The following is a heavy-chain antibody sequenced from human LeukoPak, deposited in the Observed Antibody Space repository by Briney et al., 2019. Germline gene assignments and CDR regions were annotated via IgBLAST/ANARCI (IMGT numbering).Heavy chain of an antibody. CDR1: GYTFTSYD. J-gene: IGHJ4*02. Sequence: ASVKVSCKASGYTFTSYDINWVRQATGQGLEWMGWMNPNSGNTGYAQKFQGRVTMTRNTSISTAYMELSSLRSEDTAVYYCARHMGPPGWLSTRVGPFDYWGQGTLVTVSS. D-gene: IGHD5/OR15-5a*01. CDR3: ARHMGPPGWLSTRVGPFDY. V-gene: IGHV1-8*01. CDR2: MNPNSGNT.